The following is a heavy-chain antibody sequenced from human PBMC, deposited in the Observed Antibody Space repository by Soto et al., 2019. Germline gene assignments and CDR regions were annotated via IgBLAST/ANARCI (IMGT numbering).Heavy chain of an antibody. CDR3: ARVTLKAGNWFDP. CDR1: GYTFTDYF. Sequence: QVQLVQSGAEVKKSGASVKVSCKASGYTFTDYFIHWVRQAPGQGFEWMGWINPHSRGTNYAQKFQGRVTMTRDTSNSTAYMELRGLTSDDTAVYSCARVTLKAGNWFDPWGQGTLVTVSS. J-gene: IGHJ5*02. CDR2: INPHSRGT. V-gene: IGHV1-2*02.